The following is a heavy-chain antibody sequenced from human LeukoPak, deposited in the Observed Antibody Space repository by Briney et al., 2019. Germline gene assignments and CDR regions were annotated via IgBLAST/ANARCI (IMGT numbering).Heavy chain of an antibody. CDR2: ISAYNGNT. CDR1: GGTFSSYA. Sequence: ASVKVSCKASGGTFSSYAISWVRQAPGQGLEWMGWISAYNGNTNYAQKLQGRVTMTTDTSTSTAYMELRSLRSDDTAVYYCARGWLQSLHFDYWGQGTLVTVSS. CDR3: ARGWLQSLHFDY. V-gene: IGHV1-18*01. J-gene: IGHJ4*02. D-gene: IGHD5-24*01.